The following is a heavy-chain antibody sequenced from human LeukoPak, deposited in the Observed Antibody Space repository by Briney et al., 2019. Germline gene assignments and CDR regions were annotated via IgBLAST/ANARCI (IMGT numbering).Heavy chain of an antibody. Sequence: GGSLRLSCAASGFTFSSYGMHWVRQSPGRGLEWVSFISFDGSNEFYADSLKGRFTISRDNSKDTLYLQMDSLRAEDTALYNCAREEHDYVWGSYRYYYYYGIDVWGQGTTVTVSS. V-gene: IGHV3-30*03. CDR1: GFTFSSYG. CDR2: ISFDGSNE. D-gene: IGHD3-16*02. CDR3: AREEHDYVWGSYRYYYYYGIDV. J-gene: IGHJ6*02.